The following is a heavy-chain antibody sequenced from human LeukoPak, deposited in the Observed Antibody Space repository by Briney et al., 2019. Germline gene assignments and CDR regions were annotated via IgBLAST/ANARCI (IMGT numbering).Heavy chain of an antibody. J-gene: IGHJ4*02. D-gene: IGHD2-2*01. Sequence: ASVKVSCKASGGTFSSYAVSWVRQAPGQGLEWMGGIIPIFGTANYAQKFQGRVTITADESTSTAYMELSSLRSDDTAVYYCARAGGIVVVPAALPDYWGQGTLVTVSS. CDR2: IIPIFGTA. V-gene: IGHV1-69*13. CDR3: ARAGGIVVVPAALPDY. CDR1: GGTFSSYA.